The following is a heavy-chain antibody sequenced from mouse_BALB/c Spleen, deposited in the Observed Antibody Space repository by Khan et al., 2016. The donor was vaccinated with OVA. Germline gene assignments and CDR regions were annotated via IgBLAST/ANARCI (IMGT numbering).Heavy chain of an antibody. D-gene: IGHD4-1*01. Sequence: DVQLVESGGDLVKPGGSLKLSCAASGFTFSSYSMYWVRQTPDKRLEWVASISSGGDYTYYPDSVKGRFTISRDNAKNTLYLQMSDLKSEDTAMYYCADHLTGSFDYWGQGTLVTVSA. J-gene: IGHJ3*01. V-gene: IGHV5-6*01. CDR1: GFTFSSYS. CDR2: ISSGGDYT. CDR3: ADHLTGSFDY.